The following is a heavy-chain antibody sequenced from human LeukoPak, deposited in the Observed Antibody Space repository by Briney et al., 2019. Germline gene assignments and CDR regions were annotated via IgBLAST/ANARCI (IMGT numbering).Heavy chain of an antibody. D-gene: IGHD6-19*01. CDR1: GGSINNYY. J-gene: IGHJ4*02. CDR2: ISSSGNI. Sequence: SETLSLTCTVSGGSINNYYWNWIRQPPGKGLEWIAYISSSGNIYYNPSLKSRITMSVDTSKNQFSLKLSSVTAADTAVYYCARQIGFSSDWYEYWGPGTLVTVSS. V-gene: IGHV4-59*08. CDR3: ARQIGFSSDWYEY.